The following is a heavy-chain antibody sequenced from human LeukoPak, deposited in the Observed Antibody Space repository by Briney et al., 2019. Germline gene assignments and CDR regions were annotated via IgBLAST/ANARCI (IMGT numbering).Heavy chain of an antibody. V-gene: IGHV5-51*01. J-gene: IGHJ5*02. CDR2: IYPGDSDT. D-gene: IGHD2-15*01. CDR1: GYSFTSYW. CDR3: VRRYCSGGSCYSSFDP. Sequence: GESLKISCKGSGYSFTSYWIGWVRQMPGKGLEWMGIIYPGDSDTRYSPSFQGQVTISADKSISTADLQWSSLKASDTAMYYCVRRYCSGGSCYSSFDPWGQGTLVTVSS.